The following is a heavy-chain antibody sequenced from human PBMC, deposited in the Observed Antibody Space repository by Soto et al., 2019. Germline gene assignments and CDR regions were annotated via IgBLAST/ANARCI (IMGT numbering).Heavy chain of an antibody. D-gene: IGHD3-22*01. CDR2: ISYDGSNK. CDR3: AKDVPTYYYDSSGYFPGYFDY. J-gene: IGHJ4*02. V-gene: IGHV3-30*18. Sequence: HPGGSLRLSCAASGFAFSSYGMHWVRQAPGKGLEWVAVISYDGSNKYYADSVKGRFTTSRDNSKNTLYLQMNSLRAEDTAVYYCAKDVPTYYYDSSGYFPGYFDYWGQGTLVTVSS. CDR1: GFAFSSYG.